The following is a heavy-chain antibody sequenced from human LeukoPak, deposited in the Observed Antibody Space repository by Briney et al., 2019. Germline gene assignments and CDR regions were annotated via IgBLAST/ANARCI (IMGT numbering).Heavy chain of an antibody. J-gene: IGHJ6*02. CDR2: INHSGST. CDR1: GGSFSGYY. V-gene: IGHV4-34*01. CDR3: ARGSIGSGSYRYGMDV. Sequence: PSETLSLTCAVYGGSFSGYYWSWIRQPPGKGLEWIGEINHSGSTNYNPSLKSRVTISVDTSKNQFSLKLSSVTAADTAVYYCARGSIGSGSYRYGMDVWGQGTTVTVSS. D-gene: IGHD3-10*01.